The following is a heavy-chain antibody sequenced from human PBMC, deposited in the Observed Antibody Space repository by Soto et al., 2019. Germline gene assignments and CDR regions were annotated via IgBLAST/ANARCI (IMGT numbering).Heavy chain of an antibody. CDR3: ARAEYSSRWYFFDY. J-gene: IGHJ4*02. CDR2: ISSSGSTI. D-gene: IGHD6-13*01. CDR1: GFTFSDYY. Sequence: PGGSLRLSCAASGFTFSDYYMSWIRQAPGKGLEWVSYISSSGSTIYYADSVKGRFTISRDNAKNSLYLQMNSLRAEDTAVYYCARAEYSSRWYFFDYWGQGTLVTVSS. V-gene: IGHV3-11*01.